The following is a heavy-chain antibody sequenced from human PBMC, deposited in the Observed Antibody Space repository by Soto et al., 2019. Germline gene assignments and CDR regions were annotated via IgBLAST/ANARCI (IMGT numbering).Heavy chain of an antibody. CDR2: LYSGGNT. CDR3: ALRRVAYADF. V-gene: IGHV3-53*01. CDR1: EFTVTNNE. J-gene: IGHJ4*02. Sequence: GGSLRLSCAASEFTVTNNEMSWVRQAPGKGLEWVSILYSGGNTYYADSVEGRFTISRDGSKNTLYLRMNSLRAEDTAVYYCALRRVAYADFWGQGTRVTVSS. D-gene: IGHD2-2*01.